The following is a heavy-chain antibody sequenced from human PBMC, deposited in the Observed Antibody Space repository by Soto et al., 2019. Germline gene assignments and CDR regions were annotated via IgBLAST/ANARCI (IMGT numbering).Heavy chain of an antibody. J-gene: IGHJ6*02. D-gene: IGHD6-19*01. CDR2: IIPLFGAV. V-gene: IGHV1-69*06. CDR3: ATTSSPSIAVAGSGYFYGMDV. Sequence: QVQLVQSGAEVKKPGSSVKVSCKASGGTFSTYAISWLRQAPGQGLEWMGGIIPLFGAVHYAQKFQGRVTITVDKSTSTAYGELSSLRSEDTAVYYCATTSSPSIAVAGSGYFYGMDVWGQGTTVTVSS. CDR1: GGTFSTYA.